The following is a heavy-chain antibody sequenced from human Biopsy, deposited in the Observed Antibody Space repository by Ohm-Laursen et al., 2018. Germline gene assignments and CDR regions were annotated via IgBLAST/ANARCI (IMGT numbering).Heavy chain of an antibody. CDR1: GFTVSTTY. V-gene: IGHV3-53*01. J-gene: IGHJ4*02. Sequence: SLRLSCAASGFTVSTTYMSWVRQAPGKGLEWVSIIYLDGNTHYTDSVKGRFTISRDNSKNALYLQMNSLRPADTAKYYCVRGRAYWGQGTRVTVSS. CDR3: VRGRAY. CDR2: IYLDGNT.